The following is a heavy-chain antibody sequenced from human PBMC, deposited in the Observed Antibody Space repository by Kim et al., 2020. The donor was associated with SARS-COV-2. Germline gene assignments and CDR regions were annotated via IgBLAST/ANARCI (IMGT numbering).Heavy chain of an antibody. J-gene: IGHJ6*02. CDR3: ARDVVVVPTPYYGMDV. CDR1: GFTFSSYS. V-gene: IGHV3-21*01. Sequence: GGSLRLSCAASGFTFSSYSMNWVRQAPGKGLEWVSSISSSSSYIYYADSVKGRFTISRDNAKNSLYLQMNSLRAEDTAVYYCARDVVVVPTPYYGMDVWGQGTTVTVSS. D-gene: IGHD2-15*01. CDR2: ISSSSSYI.